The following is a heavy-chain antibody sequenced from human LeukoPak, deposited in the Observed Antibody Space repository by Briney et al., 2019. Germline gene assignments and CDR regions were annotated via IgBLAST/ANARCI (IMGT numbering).Heavy chain of an antibody. J-gene: IGHJ6*02. Sequence: ASVKVSCKASGYTFTSYAMHWVRQAPGQRLEWMGWINAGNGNTKYSQKFQGRVTITRDTSASTAYMELSSLRSEDTAVYYCARVGSGTYYYYGVDVWGQGTTVTVSS. CDR1: GYTFTSYA. CDR3: ARVGSGTYYYYGVDV. V-gene: IGHV1-3*01. D-gene: IGHD3-10*01. CDR2: INAGNGNT.